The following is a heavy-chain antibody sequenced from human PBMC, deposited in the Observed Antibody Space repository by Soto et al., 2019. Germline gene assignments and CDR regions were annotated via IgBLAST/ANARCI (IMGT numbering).Heavy chain of an antibody. CDR2: ISDDGSNK. CDR3: AGGEVAAEPSYCHGMDA. D-gene: IGHD6-13*01. Sequence: GGSLRLSCAASGFAFSSYAMHWVRQAPGKGLEWVAVISDDGSNKYYADSVKGRFTISRDNSKNTLYLHMNSLRAEDTAVYYCAGGEVAAEPSYCHGMDAWGQGTTVTVSS. CDR1: GFAFSSYA. J-gene: IGHJ6*02. V-gene: IGHV3-30-3*01.